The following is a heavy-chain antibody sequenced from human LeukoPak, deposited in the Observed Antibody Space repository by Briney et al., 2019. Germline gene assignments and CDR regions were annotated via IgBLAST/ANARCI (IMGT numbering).Heavy chain of an antibody. CDR1: GFTFSSYG. CDR2: IWYDGSNK. D-gene: IGHD6-19*01. CDR3: AKLIGGWYGRNFDY. J-gene: IGHJ4*02. V-gene: IGHV3-30*02. Sequence: GGSLRLSCAASGFTFSSYGMHWVRQAPGKGLEWVAVIWYDGSNKYYADSVKGRFTISRDNSKNTLYLQMNSLRAEDTAVYYCAKLIGGWYGRNFDYWGQGTLVTVSS.